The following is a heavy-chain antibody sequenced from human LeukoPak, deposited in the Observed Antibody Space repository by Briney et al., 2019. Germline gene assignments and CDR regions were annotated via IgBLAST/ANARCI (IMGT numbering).Heavy chain of an antibody. D-gene: IGHD3-16*02. Sequence: ASVKVSCKASRYTFTSYDINWVRQATGQGLEWMGWMNPNSGNTDYAQKFQGRVTMTRNTSINTAYMELSSLRSEDTAVYYCARGVETYDYVWGSYRYQYYFDYWGQGTLVTVSS. CDR1: RYTFTSYD. J-gene: IGHJ4*02. CDR3: ARGVETYDYVWGSYRYQYYFDY. CDR2: MNPNSGNT. V-gene: IGHV1-8*01.